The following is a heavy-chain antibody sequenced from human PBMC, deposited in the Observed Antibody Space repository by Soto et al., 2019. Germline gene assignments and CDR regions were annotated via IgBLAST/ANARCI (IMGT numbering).Heavy chain of an antibody. V-gene: IGHV3-11*06. D-gene: IGHD6-6*01. J-gene: IGHJ6*02. CDR3: ARDVYRYSSSSPEDV. Sequence: XVSLQLWCAASGFTFSDYYMSWIRQAPGKGLDWVAYISSSSRTTKYGDSVKGRFTISRDNAKNSLFLQMNSLRGEDTAVYYCARDVYRYSSSSPEDVWGQGTPVTVSS. CDR2: ISSSSRTT. CDR1: GFTFSDYY.